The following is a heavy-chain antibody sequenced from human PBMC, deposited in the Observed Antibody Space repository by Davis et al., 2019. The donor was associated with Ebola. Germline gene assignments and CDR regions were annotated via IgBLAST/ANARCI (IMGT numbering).Heavy chain of an antibody. V-gene: IGHV4-34*01. CDR1: GGSFSGYY. Sequence: SQTLSLTCAVYGGSFSGYYWTWIRQPPGKGLEWIGEINHHGRTNYNPSLKSRVTMSKDTSKNQFSLKLNSVTAADTSMYYCARSRDDYVWGSYRSAKEDTYYFDYWSQGSLVTVSS. CDR3: ARSRDDYVWGSYRSAKEDTYYFDY. CDR2: INHHGRT. J-gene: IGHJ4*02. D-gene: IGHD3-16*02.